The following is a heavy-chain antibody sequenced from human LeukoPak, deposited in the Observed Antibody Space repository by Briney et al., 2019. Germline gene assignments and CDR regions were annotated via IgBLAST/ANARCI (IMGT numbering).Heavy chain of an antibody. CDR2: ITTSDGNT. D-gene: IGHD7-27*01. J-gene: IGHJ4*02. CDR1: GFTFSSYT. Sequence: HPGGSLRLSCAASGFTFSSYTMSWVRQAPGKGLEWVSTITTSDGNTYYADSVKGRFTVSGDNSRNTLFLQMNSLRAEDTAVYYCAKDGGLWVSAHWGDSWGRGTLVTVSS. CDR3: AKDGGLWVSAHWGDS. V-gene: IGHV3-23*01.